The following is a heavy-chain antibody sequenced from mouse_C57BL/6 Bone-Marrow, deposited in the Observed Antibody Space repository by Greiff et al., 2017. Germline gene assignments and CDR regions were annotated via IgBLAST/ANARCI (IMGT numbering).Heavy chain of an antibody. J-gene: IGHJ2*01. CDR1: GFTFSDYY. Sequence: EVKLVESGGGLVQPGGSLKLSCAASGFTFSDYYMYWVRQTPEKRLEWVAYISNGGGSTYYPDTVKGRFTISRDNAKNTLYLQMSRLKSEDTAMYYCARDGRGYYFDYWGQGTTLTVSS. CDR2: ISNGGGST. CDR3: ARDGRGYYFDY. V-gene: IGHV5-12*01. D-gene: IGHD2-3*01.